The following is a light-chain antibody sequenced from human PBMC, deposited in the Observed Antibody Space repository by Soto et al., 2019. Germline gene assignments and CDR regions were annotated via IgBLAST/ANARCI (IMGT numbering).Light chain of an antibody. CDR3: QQFGNSPYT. V-gene: IGKV3-20*01. CDR2: DAS. J-gene: IGKJ2*01. Sequence: EIVLTQSPDTLSLSPGEGATLSCRASQSVSSSNLAWYQQKPGQAPRLLFYDASSRATGIPDRFSGSGSGADFTLSISRVEPEDFAVYYCQQFGNSPYTFGQGTKLEIK. CDR1: QSVSSSN.